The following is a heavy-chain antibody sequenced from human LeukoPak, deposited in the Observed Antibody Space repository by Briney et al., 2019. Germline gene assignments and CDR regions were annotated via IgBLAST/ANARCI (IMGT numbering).Heavy chain of an antibody. CDR2: IIAMFTTA. D-gene: IGHD3-10*01. CDR1: GYTFTSYY. J-gene: IGHJ4*02. Sequence: GASVKVSCKASGYTFTSYYMHWVRQAPGQGLEWMGGIIAMFTTANYAQKFQGRVTMTRDMSTNTVYMELSSLRSEDTAVFYCARADGSGSYCIEFWGQGTLVTVSS. CDR3: ARADGSGSYCIEF. V-gene: IGHV1-46*01.